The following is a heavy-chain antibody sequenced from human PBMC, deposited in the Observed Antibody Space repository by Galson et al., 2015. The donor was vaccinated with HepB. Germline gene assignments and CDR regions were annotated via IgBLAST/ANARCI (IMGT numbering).Heavy chain of an antibody. D-gene: IGHD3-22*01. CDR3: ARVESPNYYDSSGYHLPLDY. V-gene: IGHV3-48*04. J-gene: IGHJ4*02. CDR1: GFTFSSYS. CDR2: ISSSSSTI. Sequence: SLRLSCAASGFTFSSYSMNWVRQAPGKGLEWVSYISSSSSTIYYADSVKGRFTISRDNAKNSLYLQMNSLRAEDTAVYYCARVESPNYYDSSGYHLPLDYWGQGTLVTVSS.